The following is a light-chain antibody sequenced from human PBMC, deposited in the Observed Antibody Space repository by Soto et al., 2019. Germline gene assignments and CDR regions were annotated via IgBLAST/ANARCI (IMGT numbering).Light chain of an antibody. J-gene: IGKJ4*01. V-gene: IGKV1-8*01. CDR1: QGISSY. CDR3: QQYYSYPLT. CDR2: AAS. Sequence: SSLSASTGDRVTITCQASQGISSYLAWYQQKPGKAPKLLIYAASTLQSGVPSRFSGSGSGTDFTLTISCLQSEDFATYYCQQYYSYPLTFGGGTRWIA.